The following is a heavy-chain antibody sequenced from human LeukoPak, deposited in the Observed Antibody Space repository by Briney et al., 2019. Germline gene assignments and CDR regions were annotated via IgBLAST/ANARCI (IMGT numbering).Heavy chain of an antibody. CDR3: ARQAPVVTAFSSWFDP. J-gene: IGHJ5*02. D-gene: IGHD2-21*02. Sequence: SETLSLTCTVSGGSISSNNYYWDWIRQPPGKGLEWIGSIFYSGRTYHNPSLKSRLTISVDTSKNQFSMKLSSVTAADTAVYYCARQAPVVTAFSSWFDPWGQGILVTVSS. CDR2: IFYSGRT. CDR1: GGSISSNNYY. V-gene: IGHV4-39*01.